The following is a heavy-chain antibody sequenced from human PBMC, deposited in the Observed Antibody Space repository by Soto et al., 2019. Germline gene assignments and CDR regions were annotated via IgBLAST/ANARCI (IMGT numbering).Heavy chain of an antibody. D-gene: IGHD3-10*01. CDR2: IYYSGSS. CDR1: GGSIRSSSYY. Sequence: SSTLSLAFNVSGGSIRSSSYYWVGIFQRPGKRLEWNGRIYYSGSSYYNPSLESRVTISVDTSKNQFSLKLRSVGAADTDVYYCASQARVPPFAGAFDIWGQGTMVT. CDR3: ASQARVPPFAGAFDI. V-gene: IGHV4-39*01. J-gene: IGHJ3*02.